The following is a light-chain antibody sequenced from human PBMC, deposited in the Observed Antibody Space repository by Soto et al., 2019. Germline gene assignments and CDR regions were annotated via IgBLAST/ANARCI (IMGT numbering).Light chain of an antibody. V-gene: IGLV1-44*01. CDR1: SSSIGSNP. Sequence: QSVLTQPPSASATPGQRVTISCSGSSSSIGSNPVNWYQQLPGMAPKLLIYNNNQRPSGVPDRFSGSKSVTSASLAISGLQFEDEADYYCAAWDDSLNGVVFGGGTKVTVL. CDR2: NNN. J-gene: IGLJ2*01. CDR3: AAWDDSLNGVV.